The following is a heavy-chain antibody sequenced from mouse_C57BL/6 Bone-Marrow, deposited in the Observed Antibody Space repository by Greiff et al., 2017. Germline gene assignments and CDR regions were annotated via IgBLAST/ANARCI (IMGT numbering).Heavy chain of an antibody. CDR3: ARGGSGGFDY. V-gene: IGHV14-2*01. Sequence: VQLQQSGAELVKPGASVKLSCTASGFNIKDYYMHWVKQRTEQGLKWIGRIEPEDGETKYAPKFQGKATITADTSSNPAYMPVSSLTAEDTAVDYCARGGSGGFDYRSQGTTLTVSS. J-gene: IGHJ2*01. D-gene: IGHD1-3*01. CDR1: GFNIKDYY. CDR2: IEPEDGET.